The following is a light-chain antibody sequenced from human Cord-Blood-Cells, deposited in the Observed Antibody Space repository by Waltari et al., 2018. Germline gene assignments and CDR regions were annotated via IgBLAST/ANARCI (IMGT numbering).Light chain of an antibody. V-gene: IGLV2-11*01. J-gene: IGLJ3*02. CDR3: CSYAGSYTWV. Sequence: QSALTQPRSVSGSPGQSVTIPCTGTSSDVGGYNYVSCYQQHLGKAPKLMIYYVSKRPSWVPVRFSGSKSGNAASLTFSGLQAENDADYYCCSYAGSYTWVFGGGTKLTVL. CDR1: SSDVGGYNY. CDR2: YVS.